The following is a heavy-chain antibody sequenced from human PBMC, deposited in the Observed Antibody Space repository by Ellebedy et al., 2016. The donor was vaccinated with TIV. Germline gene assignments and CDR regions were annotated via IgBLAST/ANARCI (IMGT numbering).Heavy chain of an antibody. V-gene: IGHV3-23*01. D-gene: IGHD4-23*01. Sequence: GEALKISCAASGFTFSSYSMNWVHQAPGKGLEWVSSLSGSGGSTYYADSVKGRFTISRDNSKNTLYLQMTSLRAEDTAVYYCARTHDDYGGNWAFDYWGQGTLVTVSS. CDR3: ARTHDDYGGNWAFDY. CDR2: LSGSGGST. CDR1: GFTFSSYS. J-gene: IGHJ4*02.